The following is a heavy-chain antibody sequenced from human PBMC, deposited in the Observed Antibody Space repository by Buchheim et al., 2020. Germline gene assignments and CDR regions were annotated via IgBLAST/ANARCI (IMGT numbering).Heavy chain of an antibody. CDR3: ARGAVVVIAARGFDY. CDR2: INHSGST. Sequence: QVQLQQWGAGLLKPSETLSLTCAVYGGSFSGYYWSWIRQPPGKGLEWIGEINHSGSTNYNPSLKSRVTISVDTAKNQLSLNLSSVTAADTAVYYCARGAVVVIAARGFDYWGQGTL. D-gene: IGHD2-15*01. J-gene: IGHJ4*02. CDR1: GGSFSGYY. V-gene: IGHV4-34*01.